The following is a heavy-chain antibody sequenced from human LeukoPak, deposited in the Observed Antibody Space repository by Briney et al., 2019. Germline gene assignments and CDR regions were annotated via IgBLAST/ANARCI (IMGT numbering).Heavy chain of an antibody. Sequence: GGSLRLSCAASGFTFSSYWMSWVRQAPGQGLGWVANIKQDGSEKYYVDSVKGRFTISRDNAKNSLYLQMNRLRDEDTAVYYCARVYGSGTYPYRMDVWGQGTTVTVSS. CDR2: IKQDGSEK. V-gene: IGHV3-7*04. CDR3: ARVYGSGTYPYRMDV. J-gene: IGHJ6*02. D-gene: IGHD3-10*01. CDR1: GFTFSSYW.